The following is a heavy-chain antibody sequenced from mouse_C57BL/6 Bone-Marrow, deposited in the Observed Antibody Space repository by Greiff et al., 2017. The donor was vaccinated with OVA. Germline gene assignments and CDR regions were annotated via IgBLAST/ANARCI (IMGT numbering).Heavy chain of an antibody. J-gene: IGHJ4*01. V-gene: IGHV2-4*01. Sequence: VKLQESGPGLVQPSQSLSITCTVSGFSLTSYGVHWVRQPPGKGLEWLGVIWSGGSTDYNAAFISRLSISKDNSKSQVFFKMNSLQADDTAIYYCATSTYYSNYEDAMDYWGQGTSVTVSS. D-gene: IGHD2-5*01. CDR3: ATSTYYSNYEDAMDY. CDR1: GFSLTSYG. CDR2: IWSGGST.